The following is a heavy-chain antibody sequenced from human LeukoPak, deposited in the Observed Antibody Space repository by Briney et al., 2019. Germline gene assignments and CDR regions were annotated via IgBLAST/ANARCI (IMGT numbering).Heavy chain of an antibody. CDR3: ARSPAY. CDR1: GYSISSDYY. V-gene: IGHV4-38-2*01. Sequence: SETLSLTCDVSGYSISSDYYWGWIRQPPGKGLEWIGSIYHSGSTYYNTSLKSRITISANTSKNQFSLKLSSVTAADTAVYYCARSPAYWGQGTLVTVSS. J-gene: IGHJ4*02. CDR2: IYHSGST.